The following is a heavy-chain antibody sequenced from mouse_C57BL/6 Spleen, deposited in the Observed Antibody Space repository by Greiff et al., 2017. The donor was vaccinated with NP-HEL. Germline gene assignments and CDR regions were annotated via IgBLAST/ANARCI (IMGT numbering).Heavy chain of an antibody. Sequence: EVQLQQSGAELVRPGASVKLSCTASGFNIKDDYMHWVKQRPEQGLEWIGWIDPENGDTEYASKFQGKATITADTYSNTAYLQRSSLTSEDTAVDYCTTLYYGSSYYAMDYWGQGTSVTVAS. J-gene: IGHJ4*01. D-gene: IGHD1-1*01. V-gene: IGHV14-4*01. CDR2: IDPENGDT. CDR3: TTLYYGSSYYAMDY. CDR1: GFNIKDDY.